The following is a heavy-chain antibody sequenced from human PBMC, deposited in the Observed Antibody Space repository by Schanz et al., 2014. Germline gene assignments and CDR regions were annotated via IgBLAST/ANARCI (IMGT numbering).Heavy chain of an antibody. D-gene: IGHD3-10*01. CDR2: IRLNSGVT. CDR1: GYTFTTYG. Sequence: QVQLVQSGAEVKKAGASVKVSCKASGYTFTTYGISWVRRAPGQGLEWMGWIRLNSGVTNYAQRFQGRVTMTSDTSISTAYMELSSLTSDDTAVYYCAREGERSLIRNFDYWGQGTLVTVSS. CDR3: AREGERSLIRNFDY. J-gene: IGHJ4*02. V-gene: IGHV1-2*02.